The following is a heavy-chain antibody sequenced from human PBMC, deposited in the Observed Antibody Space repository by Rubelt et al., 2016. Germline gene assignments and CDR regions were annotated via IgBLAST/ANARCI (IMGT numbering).Heavy chain of an antibody. CDR3: ARVSDYGSGSYSRML. CDR2: IYHSGST. D-gene: IGHD3-10*01. Sequence: QLQLQESGPGLVKPSETLSLTCTVSGGSISSSSYFWGWIRQPPGTGLEWIGSIYHSGSTYYNPSLQSRVLLSVDKSKNQIALELSSVTAADTAVYYCARVSDYGSGSYSRMLWGQGTLVTVSS. J-gene: IGHJ4*02. CDR1: GGSISSSSYF. V-gene: IGHV4-39*07.